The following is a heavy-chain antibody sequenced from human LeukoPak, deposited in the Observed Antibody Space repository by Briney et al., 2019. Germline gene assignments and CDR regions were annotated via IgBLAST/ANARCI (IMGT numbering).Heavy chain of an antibody. Sequence: GGSLRLSCAASRFTFSSYGMHWVRQASGKGLEWVAVISYDGSNKYYADSVKGRFTVSRDNSKNTLYLQMNSLRAEDTAVYYCAKEGRDGFNYDYWDQGTLVTVSS. D-gene: IGHD5-24*01. J-gene: IGHJ4*02. CDR3: AKEGRDGFNYDY. V-gene: IGHV3-30*18. CDR2: ISYDGSNK. CDR1: RFTFSSYG.